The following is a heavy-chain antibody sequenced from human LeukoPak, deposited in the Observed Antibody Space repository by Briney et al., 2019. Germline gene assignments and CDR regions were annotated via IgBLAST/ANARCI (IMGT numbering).Heavy chain of an antibody. Sequence: GASVKVSCKASGYIFTSYSISWVRQAPGQGLDWMGWISAYNGDTNYVQKFQGRVTMTTDTSTSTAYMELKSLRSDDTAVYYCAREEGAPIAAANIWGLGTKVTVSS. D-gene: IGHD6-13*01. CDR2: ISAYNGDT. V-gene: IGHV1-18*01. CDR3: AREEGAPIAAANI. CDR1: GYIFTSYS. J-gene: IGHJ3*02.